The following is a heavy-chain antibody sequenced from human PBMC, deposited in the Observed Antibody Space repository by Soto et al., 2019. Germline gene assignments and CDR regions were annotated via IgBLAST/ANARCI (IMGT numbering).Heavy chain of an antibody. J-gene: IGHJ4*02. CDR2: ISGSWGST. D-gene: IGHD5-12*01. Sequence: EVQLLESGGGLVQPGGALKLSGAASGFTFSSYAMSWVRQAPVNGLEWVSAISGSWGSTYYADSGKGRFTISRDNTKNTLYLQMNSLRDEDTALYDCAKGGYCGYGSDFDYWGQGTLVTVSS. CDR1: GFTFSSYA. CDR3: AKGGYCGYGSDFDY. V-gene: IGHV3-23*01.